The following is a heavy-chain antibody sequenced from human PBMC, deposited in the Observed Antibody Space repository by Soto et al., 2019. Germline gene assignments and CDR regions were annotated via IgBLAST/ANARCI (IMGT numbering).Heavy chain of an antibody. Sequence: QVQLVESGGVVVQPGRSLRLSCLASGFTFSSSGMHWVRQAPGKGLEWVALIWYDGSNKFYADSVQGRFTISRDNSKNTXYQXMTSLRAEDTAVYYCARDVGPNCGGDCHPYNWFDPWGQGTLVTVSS. D-gene: IGHD2-21*02. CDR3: ARDVGPNCGGDCHPYNWFDP. CDR2: IWYDGSNK. V-gene: IGHV3-33*01. CDR1: GFTFSSSG. J-gene: IGHJ5*02.